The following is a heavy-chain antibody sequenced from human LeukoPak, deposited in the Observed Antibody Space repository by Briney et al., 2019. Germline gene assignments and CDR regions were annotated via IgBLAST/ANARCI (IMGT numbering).Heavy chain of an antibody. Sequence: SETLSLTCAVSGYFISSGFYWGWIRQPPGKGLEWIGSTSHSGGTYYNPSLKSRVTISIDTSKNQFSLKLSSVTAADTAVYYCVRQDDFMGGDYWGQGTLVTVSS. D-gene: IGHD1-26*01. CDR3: VRQDDFMGGDY. CDR2: TSHSGGT. V-gene: IGHV4-38-2*01. CDR1: GYFISSGFY. J-gene: IGHJ4*02.